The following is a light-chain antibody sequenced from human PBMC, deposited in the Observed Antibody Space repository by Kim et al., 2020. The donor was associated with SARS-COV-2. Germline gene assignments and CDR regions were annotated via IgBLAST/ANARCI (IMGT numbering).Light chain of an antibody. Sequence: SYELTQPPSVSVSPGQTASITCSGDLLGNKYSCWYQQKPGQSPVLVIYQDLKRPSGIPERFSGSNSGNTATLTISGTQAVDEADYFCQAWDSSTVVFCGG. CDR2: QDL. CDR3: QAWDSSTVV. CDR1: LLGNKY. V-gene: IGLV3-1*01. J-gene: IGLJ2*01.